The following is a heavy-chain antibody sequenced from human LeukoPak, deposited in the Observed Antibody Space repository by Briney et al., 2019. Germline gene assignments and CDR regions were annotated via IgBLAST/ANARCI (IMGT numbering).Heavy chain of an antibody. CDR3: ARVPCSSTSCPPLDI. V-gene: IGHV1-69*04. Sequence: SVKVSCKASGGTFSSYAISWVRQAPGQGLEWMGRIIPILGIANYTQKFQGRVTITADKSTSTAYMELSSLRSEDTAVYYCARVPCSSTSCPPLDIWGQGTMVTVSS. D-gene: IGHD2-2*01. CDR1: GGTFSSYA. CDR2: IIPILGIA. J-gene: IGHJ3*02.